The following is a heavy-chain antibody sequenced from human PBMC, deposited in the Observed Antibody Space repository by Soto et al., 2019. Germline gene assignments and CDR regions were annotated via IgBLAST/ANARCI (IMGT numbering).Heavy chain of an antibody. CDR3: ARDPECFRIQLCGMDV. Sequence: ASVKVSCKASGYTFTSYGISCVRQAPGQGLEWMGWISAYNGNTKYSQKFQGRVTITADKSTSTAYMELSSLRSEDTAVYYCARDPECFRIQLCGMDVWGQGTTVTVSS. J-gene: IGHJ6*02. CDR1: GYTFTSYG. D-gene: IGHD5-18*01. CDR2: ISAYNGNT. V-gene: IGHV1-18*01.